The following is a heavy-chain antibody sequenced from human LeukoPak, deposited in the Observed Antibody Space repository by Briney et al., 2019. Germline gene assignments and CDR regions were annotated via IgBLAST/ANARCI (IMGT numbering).Heavy chain of an antibody. CDR1: GFTFSTYA. D-gene: IGHD3-10*01. CDR2: ISGSGDIT. J-gene: IGHJ6*03. Sequence: PGGSLRLSCAASGFTFSTYAMSWVRQAPGKGLEWVSGISGSGDITYYADSVKGRFTTSRDNSKSTLYLQMNSLRAEDTAVYYCAGSLASSGSYFVYYMDVWGKGTTVTISS. CDR3: AGSLASSGSYFVYYMDV. V-gene: IGHV3-23*01.